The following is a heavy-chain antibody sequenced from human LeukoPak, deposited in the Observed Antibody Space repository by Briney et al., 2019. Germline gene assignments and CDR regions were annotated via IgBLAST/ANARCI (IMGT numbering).Heavy chain of an antibody. CDR3: AREGYYGSGSPPSLYFDY. Sequence: PGGSLRLSCAASGFIFNTYAVHWVRQAPGKGLEWVAVTSSDLNVKLYADSVKGRFTISRDNSRSTLYLQMNSLRPEDTAIYYCAREGYYGSGSPPSLYFDYWGQGTLVTVSS. CDR1: GFIFNTYA. V-gene: IGHV3-30-3*01. J-gene: IGHJ4*02. CDR2: TSSDLNVK. D-gene: IGHD3-10*01.